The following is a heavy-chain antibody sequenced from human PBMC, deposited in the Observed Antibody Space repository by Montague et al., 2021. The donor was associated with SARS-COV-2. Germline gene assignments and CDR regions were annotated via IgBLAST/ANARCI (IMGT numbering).Heavy chain of an antibody. V-gene: IGHV4-39*01. CDR1: GGSITTDIFY. D-gene: IGHD2-21*02. Sequence: ETLSLTCTVSGGSITTDIFYWGWVHQPPGKGLVWIMSISYSCSSYYNPSLKSRVTMSVDTSKNQFSLGLISLTATDTAMYYCARHVEPCGGHCRNWYFDLWGRGTLVTVSS. CDR2: ISYSCSS. J-gene: IGHJ2*01. CDR3: ARHVEPCGGHCRNWYFDL.